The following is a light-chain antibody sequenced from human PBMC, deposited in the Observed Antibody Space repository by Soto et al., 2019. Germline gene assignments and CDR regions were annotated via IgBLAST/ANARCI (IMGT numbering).Light chain of an antibody. Sequence: EILMTQSPATLSVSPGERATLSCRASQSVTNNLAWYQQKPGQAPRLLIYGASTRATGIPARFSGSGSGTEFTLTISSLQYEDFAVYYCQQYHNWPPYTFGQGTKLEIK. CDR2: GAS. CDR3: QQYHNWPPYT. CDR1: QSVTNN. J-gene: IGKJ2*01. V-gene: IGKV3-15*01.